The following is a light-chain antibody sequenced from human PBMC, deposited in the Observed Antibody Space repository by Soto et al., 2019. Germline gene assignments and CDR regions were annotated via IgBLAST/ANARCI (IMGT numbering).Light chain of an antibody. Sequence: QSALTQPPSAPGSPGQSVSISCTGTSSDVGGYNYVSWYQQHPGKAPKLMIYEVSKRPSGVPDRFSGSKSGNTASLTVSGLQAEDEADYYCSSYAGSNKPFVFGTGTKVTVL. CDR3: SSYAGSNKPFV. CDR1: SSDVGGYNY. J-gene: IGLJ1*01. CDR2: EVS. V-gene: IGLV2-8*01.